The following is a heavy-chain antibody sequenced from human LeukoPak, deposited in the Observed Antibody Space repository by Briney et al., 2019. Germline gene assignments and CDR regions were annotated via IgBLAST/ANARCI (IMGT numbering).Heavy chain of an antibody. J-gene: IGHJ3*02. V-gene: IGHV4-4*02. Sequence: SETLSLTCAVSGGSISSKNWWIWVRQPPEKGLEWIGEIYHTGSTNYNPSLKSRVTMSVDKSKNQFSLKLSSVTAADTAIYYCARDTGGRGRLDAFDIWGQGTMVTVSS. CDR3: ARDTGGRGRLDAFDI. CDR1: GGSISSKNW. CDR2: IYHTGST. D-gene: IGHD3-10*01.